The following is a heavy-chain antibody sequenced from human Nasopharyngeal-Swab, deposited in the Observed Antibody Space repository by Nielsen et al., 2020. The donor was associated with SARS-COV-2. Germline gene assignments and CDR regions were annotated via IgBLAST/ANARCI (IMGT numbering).Heavy chain of an antibody. Sequence: SETLSLTCTVSGGSISSGDYYWSWIRQPPGKGLEWIGYIYYSGSTYYNPSLKSRVTISVDTSKNQFSLKLSSVTAADTAVYYCARGNRNNWFDPWGQGTLVTVSS. CDR2: IYYSGST. CDR1: GGSISSGDYY. V-gene: IGHV4-30-4*01. J-gene: IGHJ5*02. CDR3: ARGNRNNWFDP.